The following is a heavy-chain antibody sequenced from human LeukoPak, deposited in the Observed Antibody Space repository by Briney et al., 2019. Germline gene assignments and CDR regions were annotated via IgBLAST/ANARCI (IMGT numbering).Heavy chain of an antibody. CDR1: GGSISSGGYY. Sequence: KPSQTLSLTCTVSGGSISSGGYYWSWIRQHPGKGLEWIGCIYYSGTTYYHPSLTGRVAISVDTSKNQFSLKLSSVTAADTAVYYCARSGTVTTWNYWGQGTLVTVSS. D-gene: IGHD4-17*01. V-gene: IGHV4-31*03. CDR2: IYYSGTT. CDR3: ARSGTVTTWNY. J-gene: IGHJ4*02.